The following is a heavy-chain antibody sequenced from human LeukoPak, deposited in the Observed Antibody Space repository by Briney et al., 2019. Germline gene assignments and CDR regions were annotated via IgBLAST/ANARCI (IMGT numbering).Heavy chain of an antibody. CDR1: GFTFSSYA. D-gene: IGHD6-13*01. J-gene: IGHJ4*02. V-gene: IGHV3-23*01. Sequence: AGGSLRLSCAASGFTFSSYAMSWVRQAPGKGLEWVSAISGSGGSTYYADSVKGRFTISRDNSKNTLYLQMNSLRAEDTAVYYCAKDYSGYSSSWFFDYWGQGTLVTVSS. CDR2: ISGSGGST. CDR3: AKDYSGYSSSWFFDY.